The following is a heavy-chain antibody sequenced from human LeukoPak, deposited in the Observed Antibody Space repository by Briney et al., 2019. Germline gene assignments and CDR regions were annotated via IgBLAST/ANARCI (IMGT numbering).Heavy chain of an antibody. CDR2: ISGSGGST. Sequence: GGSLRLSCAASEFTFSNYAMNWARQAPGKGLEWVSGISGSGGSTYYADPVKGRFTISRDNSKNTLYLQMNSLRAEDTAVYYCAKDRTYYFDYWGQGTLVTVSS. V-gene: IGHV3-23*01. CDR1: EFTFSNYA. CDR3: AKDRTYYFDY. J-gene: IGHJ4*02. D-gene: IGHD1-14*01.